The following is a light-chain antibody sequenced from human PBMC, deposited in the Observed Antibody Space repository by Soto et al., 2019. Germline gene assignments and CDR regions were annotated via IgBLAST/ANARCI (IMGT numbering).Light chain of an antibody. J-gene: IGKJ5*01. CDR1: QSVSSY. CDR2: DAS. CDR3: QQRSNLIT. V-gene: IGKV3-11*01. Sequence: EIVLTQSPATLSLSPGGRATLSCRASQSVSSYLAWYQQKPGHAPRLLIYDASNRATGIPARFSGSGSGTDFPLTISRLEPEDFAVYYCQQRSNLITFGQGTRLEIK.